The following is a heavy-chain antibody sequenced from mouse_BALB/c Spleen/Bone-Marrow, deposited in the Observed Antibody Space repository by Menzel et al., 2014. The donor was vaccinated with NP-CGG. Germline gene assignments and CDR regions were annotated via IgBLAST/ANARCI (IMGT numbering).Heavy chain of an antibody. J-gene: IGHJ3*01. V-gene: IGHV1S126*01. Sequence: VHLVESGPQLVRPGASVKISCKASGYSFTIFWMHWVKQRPGQGLEWIGMIDPSDSESKLSQKFKDKATLTVDKSSSTAYLQLSSPTSEDSAVYYCARRYNAPFTYWGHGTLVTVSA. CDR1: GYSFTIFW. CDR3: ARRYNAPFTY. D-gene: IGHD1-3*01. CDR2: IDPSDSES.